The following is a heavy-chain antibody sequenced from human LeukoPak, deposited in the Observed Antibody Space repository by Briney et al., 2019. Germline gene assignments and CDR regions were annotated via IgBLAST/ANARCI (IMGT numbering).Heavy chain of an antibody. J-gene: IGHJ4*02. CDR2: ASYSGGT. CDR3: ARWATNHYGSGSYYSPPTSD. V-gene: IGHV4-31*03. D-gene: IGHD3-10*01. Sequence: SETLSLTCSVSGGSVTGGGYYWSWIRQHPGKGLEWIGFASYSGGTYYNPSLKSRVTISVDKSKNQFSLKLSSVTAADTAVYYCARWATNHYGSGSYYSPPTSDWGQGTLVTVSS. CDR1: GGSVTGGGYY.